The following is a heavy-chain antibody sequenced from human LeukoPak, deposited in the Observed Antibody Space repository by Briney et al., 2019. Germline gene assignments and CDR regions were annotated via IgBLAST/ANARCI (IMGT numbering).Heavy chain of an antibody. CDR3: ARGRLLWFGEFREPYYFDY. V-gene: IGHV1-18*01. J-gene: IGHJ4*02. Sequence: ASEKVSCKASGYTFTSYGISWVRQAPGQGLEWMGWISAYNGNTNYAQKLQGRVTMTTDTSTSTAYMELRSLRSDDTAVYYCARGRLLWFGEFREPYYFDYWGQGTLVTVSS. CDR1: GYTFTSYG. D-gene: IGHD3-10*01. CDR2: ISAYNGNT.